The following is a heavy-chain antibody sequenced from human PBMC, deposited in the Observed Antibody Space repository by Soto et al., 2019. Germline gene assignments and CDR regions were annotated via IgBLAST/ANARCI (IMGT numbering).Heavy chain of an antibody. J-gene: IGHJ6*02. D-gene: IGHD2-21*02. Sequence: SETLSLTCTVSGGSIISGDYYWSWIRQPPGKGLEWIGYIYYSGDTSYNPSLKSRVTISIDTSKNQFSLKLSSVYYCAREGALLFGGNSDYYSTMDVWGQGTTVT. CDR1: GGSIISGDYY. V-gene: IGHV4-30-4*02. CDR3: FGGNSDYYSTMDV. CDR2: IYYSGDT.